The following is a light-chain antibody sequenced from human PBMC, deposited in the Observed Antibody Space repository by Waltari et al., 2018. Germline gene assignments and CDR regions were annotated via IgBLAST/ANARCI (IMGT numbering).Light chain of an antibody. CDR2: GTT. V-gene: IGKV1-39*01. CDR3: QQTHSTPWT. J-gene: IGKJ1*01. Sequence: DIQMTQSPSSLSASVGDSVTITCRASQSITSYLNWYVQRPGKDHQVLIFGTTTLQNGGPSRFSASGSGTDFSLTISSLRPEDFATYFCQQTHSTPWTFGPGTKVDI. CDR1: QSITSY.